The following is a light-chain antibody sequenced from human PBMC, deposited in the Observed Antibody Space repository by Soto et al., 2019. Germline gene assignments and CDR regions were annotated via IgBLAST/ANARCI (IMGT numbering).Light chain of an antibody. V-gene: IGLV3-1*01. J-gene: IGLJ3*02. Sequence: SYELTQPPSVSVSPGQTASITCSGDKLGDKYASWYQQKPGQSPVLVIYQDTKRPSGIPERFSGSKSGTSASLAISGLRSEDEADYYCAAWDDSLRGWVFGGGTKLTVL. CDR1: KLGDKY. CDR3: AAWDDSLRGWV. CDR2: QDT.